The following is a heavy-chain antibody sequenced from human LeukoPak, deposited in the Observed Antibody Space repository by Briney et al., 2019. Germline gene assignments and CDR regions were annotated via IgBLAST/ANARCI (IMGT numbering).Heavy chain of an antibody. CDR2: INPNRGAT. Sequence: ASVKVSCKASEYTFIGYYIHWVRQAPGQGLEWIGWINPNRGATNYAQKFQGRVTMTRDTSINTAYMELTSLRSDDTAVYYCARDWSKESSGRKNSFDYWGQGTLVTVSS. V-gene: IGHV1-2*02. D-gene: IGHD3-10*01. J-gene: IGHJ4*02. CDR1: EYTFIGYY. CDR3: ARDWSKESSGRKNSFDY.